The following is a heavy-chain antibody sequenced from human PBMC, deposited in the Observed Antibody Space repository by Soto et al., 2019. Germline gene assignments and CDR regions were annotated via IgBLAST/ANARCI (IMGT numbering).Heavy chain of an antibody. CDR2: INSGSSLI. Sequence: EVPLVESGGGLVQPGGSLRLSCAASGFAFSTYVMNWVRQAPGKGLEWVSYINSGSSLIYYADSVRGRFTISRDKAQNLLYLQMDSPRAEDTAVYYCARTIVGATVRFDYWGQGTQVTVSS. CDR3: ARTIVGATVRFDY. D-gene: IGHD1-26*01. CDR1: GFAFSTYV. V-gene: IGHV3-48*01. J-gene: IGHJ4*02.